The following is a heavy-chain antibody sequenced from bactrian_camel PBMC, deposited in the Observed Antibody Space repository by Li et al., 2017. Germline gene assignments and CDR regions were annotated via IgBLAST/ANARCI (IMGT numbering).Heavy chain of an antibody. J-gene: IGHJ4*01. CDR3: ATDTRSYGGSWYSETIYNY. CDR2: IYTGGGVT. Sequence: HVQLVESGGGSVQAGGSLRLSCAASGIINAPLCVGWLRQGPGREREGVATIYTGGGVTKYVDSVKGRFAISYDNANHTLYLQMNDLKPEDTAMYYCATDTRSYGGSWYSETIYNYWGQGTQVTVS. CDR1: GIINAPLC. D-gene: IGHD6*01. V-gene: IGHV3S1*01.